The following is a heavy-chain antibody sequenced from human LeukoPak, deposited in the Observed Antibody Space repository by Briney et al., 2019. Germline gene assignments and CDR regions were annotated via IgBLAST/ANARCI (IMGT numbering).Heavy chain of an antibody. CDR3: AGNNYYGSGSHYYYYYGMDV. D-gene: IGHD3-10*01. V-gene: IGHV1-69*04. CDR1: GGTFSSYA. Sequence: SVKVSCKASGGTFSSYAISWERQAPGQGLEWMGRIIPILGIANYAQKFQGRVTITADKSTSTAYMELSSLRSEDTAVYYCAGNNYYGSGSHYYYYYGMDVWGQGTTVTVSS. CDR2: IIPILGIA. J-gene: IGHJ6*02.